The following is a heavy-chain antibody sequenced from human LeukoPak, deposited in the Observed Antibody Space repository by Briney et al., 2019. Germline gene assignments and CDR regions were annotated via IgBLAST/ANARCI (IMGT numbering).Heavy chain of an antibody. CDR2: IYTSGST. J-gene: IGHJ4*02. CDR3: ARDNVVVPGAWEVRHDY. CDR1: GGSITSGSYY. Sequence: SETLSLTCTVYGGSITSGSYYWSWIRQPAGKGLEWIGRIYTSGSTNYNPSLKSRVTISVDTSKNQFSLKLSSVTAADTAVYYCARDNVVVPGAWEVRHDYWGQGTLVTVSS. D-gene: IGHD2-2*01. V-gene: IGHV4-61*02.